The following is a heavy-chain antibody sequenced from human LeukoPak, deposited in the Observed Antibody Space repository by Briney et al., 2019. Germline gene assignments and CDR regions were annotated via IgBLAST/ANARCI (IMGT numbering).Heavy chain of an antibody. CDR2: INPNSGGT. Sequence: GASVKVSCKSSGYTSTGYYMHWVRQAPGQGLEWMGWINPNSGGTNYAQKFQGRVTMTRDTSISTAYMELSRLRSDDTAVYYCARKSYDSSGYYSGYFDYWGQGTLVTVSS. D-gene: IGHD3-22*01. J-gene: IGHJ4*02. CDR1: GYTSTGYY. V-gene: IGHV1-2*02. CDR3: ARKSYDSSGYYSGYFDY.